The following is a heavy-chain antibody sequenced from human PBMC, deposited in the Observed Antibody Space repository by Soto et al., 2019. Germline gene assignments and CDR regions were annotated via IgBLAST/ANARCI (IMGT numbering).Heavy chain of an antibody. CDR1: GFTFSSYG. D-gene: IGHD3-10*01. CDR2: IWYDGSNK. J-gene: IGHJ6*02. CDR3: ARVYGSGSEPSGYYYYGMDV. V-gene: IGHV3-33*01. Sequence: QVQLVESGGGVVQPGRSLRLSCAASGFTFSSYGMHWVRQAPGKGLEWVAVIWYDGSNKYYADSVKGRFTISRDNSKNTLYLHMNSLRAEDTAVYYCARVYGSGSEPSGYYYYGMDVWGQGTTVTVSS.